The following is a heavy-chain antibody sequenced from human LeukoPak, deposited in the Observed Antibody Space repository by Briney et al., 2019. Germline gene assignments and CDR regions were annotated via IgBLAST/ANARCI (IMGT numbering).Heavy chain of an antibody. CDR2: VNSDGSST. CDR1: GFTVSSNY. J-gene: IGHJ5*02. Sequence: GGSLRLSCVVSGFTVSSNYMSWFRHAPGKGLVWVSRVNSDGSSTIYADSVKGRFTISRDNAKNTVYLQMNSLRAEDTAVYYCSGYNSLLVAPWGQGTLVTVSS. V-gene: IGHV3-74*01. CDR3: SGYNSLLVAP. D-gene: IGHD2-15*01.